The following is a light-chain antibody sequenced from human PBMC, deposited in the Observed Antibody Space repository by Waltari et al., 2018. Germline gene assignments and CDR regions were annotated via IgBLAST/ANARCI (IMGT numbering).Light chain of an antibody. CDR2: AAS. V-gene: IGKV3-15*01. CDR1: QSVSSN. CDR3: QQYNNWPPFT. Sequence: EIVMTQSPATLSVSPGERATLSCRASQSVSSNLAWYQQKPGQAPRLLIFAASTRATGIPARFSGSGSGTEVTLTISSLQSEDFAVYYCQQYNNWPPFTFGPGTKVDIK. J-gene: IGKJ3*01.